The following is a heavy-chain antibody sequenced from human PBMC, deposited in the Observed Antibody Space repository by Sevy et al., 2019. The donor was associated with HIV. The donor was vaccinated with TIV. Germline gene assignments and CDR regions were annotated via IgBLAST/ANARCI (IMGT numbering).Heavy chain of an antibody. CDR1: GFNFGSCA. D-gene: IGHD3-10*01. Sequence: GGSLRLSCGASGFNFGSCAMNWVRQAPGKGLEWVSAVSGGGGTTYYADSVRGRFTISRDNSKNTVYLQLKELRAEDTALYYCVKEGRDDFNPYLDFWGQGILVTVSS. V-gene: IGHV3-23*01. CDR3: VKEGRDDFNPYLDF. CDR2: VSGGGGTT. J-gene: IGHJ4*02.